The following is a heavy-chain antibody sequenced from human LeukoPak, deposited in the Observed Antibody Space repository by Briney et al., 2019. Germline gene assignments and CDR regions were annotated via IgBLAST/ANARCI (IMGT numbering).Heavy chain of an antibody. CDR2: IYYSGSA. CDR1: GGSISSYY. J-gene: IGHJ4*02. CDR3: ASLYCSSTSCYLFH. Sequence: SETLSLTCTVSGGSISSYYWSWIRQTPGKRLEWSWYIYYSGSANYNPSLKSRVNISVDTSKNQFSLKLSSVTAADTALYYCASLYCSSTSCYLFHWGQGTLVTVSS. D-gene: IGHD2-2*01. V-gene: IGHV4-59*08.